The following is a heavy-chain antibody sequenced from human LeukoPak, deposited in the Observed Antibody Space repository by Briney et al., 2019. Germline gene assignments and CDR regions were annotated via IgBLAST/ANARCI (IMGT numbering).Heavy chain of an antibody. CDR2: SYHSGSI. CDR3: ARGVARSSKFHFSYYFDY. CDR1: GGSISSSSYY. D-gene: IGHD6-6*01. J-gene: IGHJ4*02. V-gene: IGHV4-39*07. Sequence: SETLSLTCTVSGGSISSSSYYWGWIRQPPGKGLEWIGSSYHSGSIYYNPSLKSRVTISVDTSKNQFSLKLSSVTAADTAVYYCARGVARSSKFHFSYYFDYWGQGTLVTVSS.